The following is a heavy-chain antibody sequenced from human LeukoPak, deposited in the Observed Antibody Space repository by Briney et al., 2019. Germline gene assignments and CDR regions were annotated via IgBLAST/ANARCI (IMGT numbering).Heavy chain of an antibody. Sequence: PGGSLRLSCAASGFTFSDYWIYWVRQAPGKGLEWVANIKKDGSDKYFLESVKGRFTISRDNSKNTLYLQMNSLRAEDSAVYYCAKASYYYDSSGFYAALPDYWGQGTLVTVSS. CDR1: GFTFSDYW. D-gene: IGHD3-22*01. V-gene: IGHV3-7*01. CDR2: IKKDGSDK. J-gene: IGHJ4*02. CDR3: AKASYYYDSSGFYAALPDY.